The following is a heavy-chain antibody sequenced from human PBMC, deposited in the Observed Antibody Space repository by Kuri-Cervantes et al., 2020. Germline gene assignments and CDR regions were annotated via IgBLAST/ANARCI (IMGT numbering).Heavy chain of an antibody. CDR1: GFTFDDYA. J-gene: IGHJ3*02. CDR2: ISWNSGSI. V-gene: IGHV3-9*01. Sequence: LSLTCAASGFTFDDYAMHWVRQAPGKGLEWVLGISWNSGSIGYADSVKGRFTISRDNAKNSLYLQMNSLRAEDTALYYCAKAPKDASAFDIWGQGTMVTVSS. CDR3: AKAPKDASAFDI.